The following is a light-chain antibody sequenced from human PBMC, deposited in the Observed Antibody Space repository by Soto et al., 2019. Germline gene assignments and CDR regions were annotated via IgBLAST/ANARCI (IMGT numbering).Light chain of an antibody. CDR1: SSDVGSYNL. V-gene: IGLV2-23*02. CDR2: EVS. J-gene: IGLJ1*01. Sequence: QSVLTQPASESGSPGQSITISCTGTSSDVGSYNLVSWYQQHPGKAPKLMIYEVSKRPSGVSNRFSGSKSGNTASLTISGLQAEDEADYYCCSYAGSSTFSFGTGTKLTVL. CDR3: CSYAGSSTFS.